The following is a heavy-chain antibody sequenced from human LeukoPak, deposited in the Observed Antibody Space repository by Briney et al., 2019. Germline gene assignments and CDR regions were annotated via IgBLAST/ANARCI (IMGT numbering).Heavy chain of an antibody. Sequence: PSETLSLTCAVYGGSFSGNYWTLIRQTPGRGVEWIGESSPTGDITGYNPSLKGRATISVDSSKKQFSLKLTAVTAADTGVYYCARVPDFIARPCDSWGPGTLVTVSS. J-gene: IGHJ4*02. CDR2: SSPTGDIT. CDR1: GGSFSGNY. CDR3: ARVPDFIARPCDS. D-gene: IGHD2-21*01. V-gene: IGHV4-34*01.